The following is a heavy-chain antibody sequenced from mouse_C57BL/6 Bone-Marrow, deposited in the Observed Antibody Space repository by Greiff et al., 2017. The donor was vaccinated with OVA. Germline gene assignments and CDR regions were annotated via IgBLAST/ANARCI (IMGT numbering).Heavy chain of an antibody. D-gene: IGHD1-1*01. CDR1: GYSITSGYY. V-gene: IGHV3-6*01. CDR3: ARETATVVEDWYFHV. CDR2: ISYDGSN. J-gene: IGHJ1*03. Sequence: ESGPGLVKPSQSLSLTCSVTGYSITSGYYWNWIRQFPGNKLEWMGYISYDGSNNYTPYLKNRISITRDTATNQFFLKLNSVTTEDTATCHSARETATVVEDWYFHVRGTGTTVTVSS.